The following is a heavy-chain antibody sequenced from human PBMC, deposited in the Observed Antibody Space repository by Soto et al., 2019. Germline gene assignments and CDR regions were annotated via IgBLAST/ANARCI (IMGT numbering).Heavy chain of an antibody. CDR3: TRDHPYSSGPARLYYFDY. D-gene: IGHD6-19*01. CDR2: IRSKAYGGTT. V-gene: IGHV3-49*04. CDR1: GFTFGDYA. Sequence: PGGSLRLSCTASGFTFGDYAMSWVRQAPGKGLEWVGFIRSKAYGGTTEYAASVKGRFTISRDDSKSIAYLQMNSLKTEDTAVYYCTRDHPYSSGPARLYYFDYWGQGTLVTVSS. J-gene: IGHJ4*02.